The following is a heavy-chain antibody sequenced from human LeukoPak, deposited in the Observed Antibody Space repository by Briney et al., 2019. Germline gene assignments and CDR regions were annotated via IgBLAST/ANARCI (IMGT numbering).Heavy chain of an antibody. V-gene: IGHV5-51*01. D-gene: IGHD6-19*01. J-gene: IGHJ5*02. CDR3: ARRDSSGWYWFDP. Sequence: GESLKISCKGSGYSFTSYWIAWVRQMPGKGLEWMGIIYPGDSDTRYSPSSQGQVTISADKSISTAYLQWNSLKASDTAIYYCARRDSSGWYWFDPWGQGTLVTVSS. CDR1: GYSFTSYW. CDR2: IYPGDSDT.